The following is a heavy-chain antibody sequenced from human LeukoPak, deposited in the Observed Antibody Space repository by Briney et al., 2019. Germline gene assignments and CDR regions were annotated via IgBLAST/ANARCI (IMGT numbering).Heavy chain of an antibody. CDR3: ARANDILTGYRRKSNYYGMDV. CDR1: GGSFSGYY. D-gene: IGHD3-9*01. CDR2: INHSGST. Sequence: SETLSLTCAVYGGSFSGYYWSWIRQPPGKGLEWSGEINHSGSTNYSPSLKSRVTISVDTSKNQFSLKLSSVTAADTAVYYCARANDILTGYRRKSNYYGMDVWGQGTTVTVSS. V-gene: IGHV4-34*01. J-gene: IGHJ6*02.